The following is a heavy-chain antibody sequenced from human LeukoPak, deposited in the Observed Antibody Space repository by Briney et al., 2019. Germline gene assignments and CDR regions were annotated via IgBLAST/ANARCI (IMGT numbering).Heavy chain of an antibody. J-gene: IGHJ5*02. D-gene: IGHD3-9*01. CDR1: GGSMSTYY. V-gene: IGHV4-59*01. Sequence: KPSETLSLTCSVSGGSMSTYYWNWIRQSPGKGLEWIGYMYCSGHTYYNPSLKSRVTISLDTSKNQFSLRLTSVTAADTAVYYCARGGTYNDILSFDPWGQGTLVSVSS. CDR3: ARGGTYNDILSFDP. CDR2: MYCSGHT.